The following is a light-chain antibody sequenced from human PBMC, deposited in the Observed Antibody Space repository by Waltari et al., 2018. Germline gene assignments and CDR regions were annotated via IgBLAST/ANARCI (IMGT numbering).Light chain of an antibody. CDR1: QSIGGW. Sequence: DIQMTQSPSIMSASVGDRVTITCRARQSIGGWLAWYQQKQGKAPNLLSYVTSILQSGVPSRVSSSASGTEFTLTISSLQPDDFATYYCQQYQDYPWTFGQGTRVDI. J-gene: IGKJ1*01. CDR3: QQYQDYPWT. CDR2: VTS. V-gene: IGKV1-5*03.